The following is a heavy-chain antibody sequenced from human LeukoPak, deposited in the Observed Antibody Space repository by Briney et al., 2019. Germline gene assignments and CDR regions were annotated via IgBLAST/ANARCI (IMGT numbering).Heavy chain of an antibody. V-gene: IGHV3-7*03. Sequence: PGGSLRLSCAASGFIFSNYWMSWARQATGKGLEWVASIYQDGNERYYVDSVKGRFTISRDNAKNSLYLQMNSLRVEDTAVYYCARDGSGYDYPPDYWGQGALATVSS. D-gene: IGHD5-12*01. CDR1: GFIFSNYW. CDR2: IYQDGNER. CDR3: ARDGSGYDYPPDY. J-gene: IGHJ4*02.